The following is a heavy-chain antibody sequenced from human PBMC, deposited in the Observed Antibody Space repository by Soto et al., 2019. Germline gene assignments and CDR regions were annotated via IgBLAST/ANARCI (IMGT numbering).Heavy chain of an antibody. D-gene: IGHD1-1*01. Sequence: QVHLVQSGAAVKKPGASVKVSCKGSGYTFTSYGITWVRQAPGQGLERMGWISAHNGNTDYAQRLQGRATVTRDTSTSTAYMELRSLRSDDTAVYYCARGRYGDYWGQGALVTVSS. V-gene: IGHV1-18*01. CDR3: ARGRYGDY. CDR1: GYTFTSYG. CDR2: ISAHNGNT. J-gene: IGHJ4*02.